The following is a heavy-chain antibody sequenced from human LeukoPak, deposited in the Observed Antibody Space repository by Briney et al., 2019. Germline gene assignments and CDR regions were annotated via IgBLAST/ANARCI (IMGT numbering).Heavy chain of an antibody. J-gene: IGHJ3*02. V-gene: IGHV4-34*01. CDR1: GGSFSGYY. D-gene: IGHD3-9*01. Sequence: PSETLSLNCAVYGGSFSGYYWSWIRQPPGKGLEWIGEINHSGSTNYNPSLKSRVTISVDTSKNQFSLKLSSVTAADTAVYYCARPKRDILTGYFNPRGAFDIWGQGTMVTVSS. CDR3: ARPKRDILTGYFNPRGAFDI. CDR2: INHSGST.